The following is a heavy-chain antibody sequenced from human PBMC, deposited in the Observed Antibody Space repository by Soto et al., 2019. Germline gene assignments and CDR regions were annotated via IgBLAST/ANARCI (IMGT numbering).Heavy chain of an antibody. J-gene: IGHJ4*02. V-gene: IGHV3-9*01. CDR1: GFTFDDYA. CDR3: AKEGEGGATDY. D-gene: IGHD1-26*01. Sequence: GGSLRLSCAASGFTFDDYAMHWVRQAPGKGLEWVSGISWNSGSIGYADSVKGRFTISRDNAKNSLYLQMNSLRAEDTALYYCAKEGEGGATDYWGQGTLVTVSS. CDR2: ISWNSGSI.